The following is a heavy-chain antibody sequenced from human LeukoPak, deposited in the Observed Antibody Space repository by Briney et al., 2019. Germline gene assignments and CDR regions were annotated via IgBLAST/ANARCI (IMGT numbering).Heavy chain of an antibody. CDR1: GFTFSSSA. D-gene: IGHD1-7*01. V-gene: IGHV3-23*01. CDR3: AKQLQGGRKFEY. Sequence: PGGSLRLSCAASGFTFSSSAMSWVRQAPGKGLEWVSEIGGSGGSTYTYYPDSVKGRSTISRDNSKNTLYLQMNSLRAEDTAVYYCAKQLQGGRKFEYWGQGTLVTVSS. J-gene: IGHJ4*02. CDR2: IGGSGGSTYT.